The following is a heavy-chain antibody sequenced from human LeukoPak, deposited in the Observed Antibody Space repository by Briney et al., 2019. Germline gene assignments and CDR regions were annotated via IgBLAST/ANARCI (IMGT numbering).Heavy chain of an antibody. CDR2: CNNDGTTT. J-gene: IGHJ6*03. CDR3: ARAYYYYNMDV. V-gene: IGHV3-74*01. Sequence: PGGSLRLSCAASRSTSSGYWMHWVRQAPGKGLVWVSRCNNDGTTTNYADSVKGRFTVSRDKAKNTLYLQMNSLRAEDTAVYYCARAYYYYNMDVWGKGTTVTVSS. CDR1: RSTSSGYW.